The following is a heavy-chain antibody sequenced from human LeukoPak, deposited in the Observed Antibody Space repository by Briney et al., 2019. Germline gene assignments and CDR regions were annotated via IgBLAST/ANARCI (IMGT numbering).Heavy chain of an antibody. CDR3: ARGPIVVVPAAIVNNWFDP. Sequence: ASVKVSCKASGYTFTSYDMHWVRQAPGQRLEWMGWINAGNGNTKYSQKFQGRVTITRDTSASTAYMELSSLRSEDTAVYYCARGPIVVVPAAIVNNWFDPWGQGTLVTVSS. J-gene: IGHJ5*02. V-gene: IGHV1-3*01. D-gene: IGHD2-2*02. CDR2: INAGNGNT. CDR1: GYTFTSYD.